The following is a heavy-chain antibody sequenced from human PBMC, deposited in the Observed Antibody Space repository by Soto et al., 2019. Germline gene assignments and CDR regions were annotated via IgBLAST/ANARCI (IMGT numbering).Heavy chain of an antibody. CDR2: IYYSGST. CDR1: GGSISSYY. CDR3: ARESNTAMVTGSGGFDY. Sequence: KPSETLSLTCTVSGGSISSYYWIWIRQPSGKGLEWIGYIYYSGSTNYNPSLKSRVTISVDTSKNQFSLKLSSVTAADTAVYYCARESNTAMVTGSGGFDYWGQGTLVTVSS. D-gene: IGHD5-18*01. J-gene: IGHJ4*02. V-gene: IGHV4-59*01.